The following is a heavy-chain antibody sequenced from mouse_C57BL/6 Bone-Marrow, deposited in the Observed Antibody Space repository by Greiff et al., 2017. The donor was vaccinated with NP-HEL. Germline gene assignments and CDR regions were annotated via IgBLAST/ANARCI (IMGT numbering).Heavy chain of an antibody. CDR1: GYTFTDYY. J-gene: IGHJ4*01. CDR3: ARGDYYGSSPYYYAMDY. V-gene: IGHV1-26*01. D-gene: IGHD1-1*01. CDR2: INPNNGGT. Sequence: EVQLQQSGPELVKPGASVKISCKASGYTFTDYYMNWVKQSHGKSLEWIGAINPNNGGTSYNQKFKGKATLTVDKSSSTAYMELRSLTSEDSAVYYCARGDYYGSSPYYYAMDYWGQGTSVTASS.